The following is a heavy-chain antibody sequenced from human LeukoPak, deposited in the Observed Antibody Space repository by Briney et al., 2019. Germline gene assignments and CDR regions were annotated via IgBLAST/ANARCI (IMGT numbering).Heavy chain of an antibody. CDR1: GFTFSSYE. CDR2: ISSSGSTI. V-gene: IGHV3-48*03. Sequence: GGSLRLSCAASGFTFSSYEMKWVRQAPGKGLEWLSYISSSGSTIYYADSVKGRFTISKDNAKKSLYLQMNSLRVEDTAVYYCARDLYYYGSGSYVPGLPDYWGQGTLVTVSS. D-gene: IGHD3-10*01. J-gene: IGHJ4*02. CDR3: ARDLYYYGSGSYVPGLPDY.